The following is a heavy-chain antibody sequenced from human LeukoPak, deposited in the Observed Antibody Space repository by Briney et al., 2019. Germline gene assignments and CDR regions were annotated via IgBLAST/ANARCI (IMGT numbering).Heavy chain of an antibody. CDR1: GYTFTSYG. V-gene: IGHV1-18*01. CDR3: ARDWIAAAGTLNWFDP. CDR2: ISAYNGNT. Sequence: ASVKVSCKASGYTFTSYGISWVRQAPGQGLEWMGWISAYNGNTNYAQKLQGRVTMTTDTSTSTAYMELRSLRSDATAEYYCARDWIAAAGTLNWFDPWGQGTLVTVSS. D-gene: IGHD6-13*01. J-gene: IGHJ5*02.